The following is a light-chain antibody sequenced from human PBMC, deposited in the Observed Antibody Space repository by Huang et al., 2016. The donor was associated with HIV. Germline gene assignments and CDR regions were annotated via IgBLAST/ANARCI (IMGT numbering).Light chain of an antibody. J-gene: IGKJ2*01. CDR1: RDVSNY. Sequence: DIQMTQSPSSLSAFVGDRVIITCRASRDVSNYLAWFQQKPGQAPKSLIYAASILQSGVPSRFNGSGSGTDFTLTISSLQPEDSATYYCQQYNNYPYIFGQGTRLEI. CDR3: QQYNNYPYI. V-gene: IGKV1-16*01. CDR2: AAS.